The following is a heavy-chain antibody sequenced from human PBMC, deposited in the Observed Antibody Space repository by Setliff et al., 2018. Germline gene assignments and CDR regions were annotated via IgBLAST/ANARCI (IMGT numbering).Heavy chain of an antibody. CDR1: GFTFSDYY. CDR3: ARVHTSASFLYYMDV. J-gene: IGHJ6*03. Sequence: PGGSLRLSCAASGFTFSDYYMSWIRQAPGKGLEWVSFLSSSSNTIYYADSVRGRFTVSRDNAKNSLSLQMNGLRAEDTAVYYCARVHTSASFLYYMDVWGKGTTVTVSS. V-gene: IGHV3-11*01. CDR2: LSSSSNTI. D-gene: IGHD3-22*01.